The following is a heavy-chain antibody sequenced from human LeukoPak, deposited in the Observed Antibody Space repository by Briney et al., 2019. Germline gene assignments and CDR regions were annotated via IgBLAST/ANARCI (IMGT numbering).Heavy chain of an antibody. CDR3: ARHFRSRSSWYDY. Sequence: KPSETLSLTCAVSGGSISSGGYSWSWIRQPPGKGLEWIGYIYHSGSTYYNPSLKSRVTISVDRSKNQSSLKLSSVTAADTAVYYCARHFRSRSSWYDYWGQGTLVTVSS. D-gene: IGHD6-13*01. V-gene: IGHV4-30-2*01. CDR1: GGSISSGGYS. CDR2: IYHSGST. J-gene: IGHJ4*02.